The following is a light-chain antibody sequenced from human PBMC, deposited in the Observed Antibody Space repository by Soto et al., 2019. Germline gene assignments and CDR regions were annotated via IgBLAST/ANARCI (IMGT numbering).Light chain of an antibody. J-gene: IGKJ1*01. CDR1: QTISSY. CDR2: DAS. V-gene: IGKV1-5*01. Sequence: DIQMTQSPAFLSMSVGDRLTLSCRASQTISSYLTWYQQKVGEAPKRLIYDASTLESGVPSRFSASGSGTEFTLIISGLQPDDFTTYYCQQYTSYSRAFGQGTKVDIK. CDR3: QQYTSYSRA.